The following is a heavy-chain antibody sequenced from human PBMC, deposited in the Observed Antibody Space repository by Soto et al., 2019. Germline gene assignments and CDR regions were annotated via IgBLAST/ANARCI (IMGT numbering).Heavy chain of an antibody. Sequence: EVQLVESGGGLVKPGGSLRLSCAASGFTFSTYIMNWVRQAPGKGLEWVSSISSSSTYIYYADSVKGRFTISRDNAKNSLYLQMNSLRAEDTAVYYCARGGYCSSTSCPLLLFDYWGQGTPVTVSS. V-gene: IGHV3-21*01. J-gene: IGHJ4*02. CDR3: ARGGYCSSTSCPLLLFDY. CDR2: ISSSSTYI. D-gene: IGHD2-2*01. CDR1: GFTFSTYI.